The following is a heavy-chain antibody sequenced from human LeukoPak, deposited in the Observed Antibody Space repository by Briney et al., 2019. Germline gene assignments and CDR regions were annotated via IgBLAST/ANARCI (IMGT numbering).Heavy chain of an antibody. CDR2: ISSSGSTI. J-gene: IGHJ5*02. CDR3: ARTSGSYSDNWLDP. D-gene: IGHD1-26*01. V-gene: IGHV3-48*03. Sequence: GGSLRLSCAASGFTFSSYEMNWVRQAPGKGLEWVSYISSSGSTIYYADSVKGRFTISRDNAKNSLYLQMNSLRAEDTAVYYCARTSGSYSDNWLDPWGQGTLVTVSS. CDR1: GFTFSSYE.